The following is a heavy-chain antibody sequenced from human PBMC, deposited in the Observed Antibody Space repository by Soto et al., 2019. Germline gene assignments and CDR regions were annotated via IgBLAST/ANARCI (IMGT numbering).Heavy chain of an antibody. CDR1: GFTFTTYA. V-gene: IGHV3-23*01. J-gene: IGHJ2*01. CDR2: ISGSGDNT. D-gene: IGHD5-18*01. CDR3: AKDRGTANSLWYFDL. Sequence: EVQLLESGGGLVQPGGSLRLSCAASGFTFTTYAMSWDRQAPGKGLAWVSSISGSGDNTYYAGSVKGRFTISRDNSKDTLYLQMDSLRAEDTAIYYCAKDRGTANSLWYFDLWGRGTLVTVSS.